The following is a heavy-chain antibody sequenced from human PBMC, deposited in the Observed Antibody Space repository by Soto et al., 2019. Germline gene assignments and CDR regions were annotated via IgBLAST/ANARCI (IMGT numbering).Heavy chain of an antibody. D-gene: IGHD3-16*01. V-gene: IGHV3-33*01. CDR1: GFTFSSYG. Sequence: QVQLVESGGGVVQPGRSLRLPCAASGFTFSSYGMHWVRQAPGKGLEWVAVIWYDGSNKYYADSVKGRFTISRDNSKNTLYLQMNSLRAEDTAVYYCATDLTYGGRYYYGMDVWGQGTTVTVSS. CDR3: ATDLTYGGRYYYGMDV. J-gene: IGHJ6*02. CDR2: IWYDGSNK.